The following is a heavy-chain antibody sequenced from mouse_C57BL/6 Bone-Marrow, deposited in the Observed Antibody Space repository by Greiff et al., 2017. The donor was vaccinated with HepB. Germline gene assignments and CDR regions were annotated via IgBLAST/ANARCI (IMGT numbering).Heavy chain of an antibody. V-gene: IGHV3-8*01. Sequence: EVKLQESGPGLAKPSQTLSLTCSVTGYSITSDYWNWIRKFPGNKLEYMGYISYSDSTYNNPSLKSRISITRDTSKNQSYLQLNSVTTEDTATYYWARYDGNFPYWYFDVWGTGTTVTVSS. CDR2: ISYSDST. J-gene: IGHJ1*03. CDR1: GYSITSDY. D-gene: IGHD2-1*01. CDR3: ARYDGNFPYWYFDV.